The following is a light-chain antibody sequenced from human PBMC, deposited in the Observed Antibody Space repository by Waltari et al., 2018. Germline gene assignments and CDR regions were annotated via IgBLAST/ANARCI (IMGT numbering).Light chain of an antibody. J-gene: IGLJ2*01. CDR2: EVS. CDR1: SSDVGGYDY. Sequence: QSALTQPPSASGSPGQSVTISCTGTSSDVGGYDYVPWYQQPPGKAPQLMIYEVSKRPPGVPDRFSGSKSGNTASLTVSGLQGEDEADYYCSSYAGSNNYVAFGGGTKLTVL. V-gene: IGLV2-8*01. CDR3: SSYAGSNNYVA.